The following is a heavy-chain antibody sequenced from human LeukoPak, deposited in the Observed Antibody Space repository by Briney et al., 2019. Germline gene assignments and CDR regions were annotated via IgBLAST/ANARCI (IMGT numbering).Heavy chain of an antibody. CDR2: IYPGDSDT. V-gene: IGHV5-51*01. J-gene: IGHJ3*02. CDR3: ARHRRSITIFGPPYDAFDI. D-gene: IGHD3-3*01. Sequence: GESLKISCKGSGYSFTSYWIGWVRQRPGKGLEWMGIIYPGDSDTRYSPSFQGQVTISADKSIRTAYLQWSSLKASDTAMYYCARHRRSITIFGPPYDAFDIWGQGTMVTVSS. CDR1: GYSFTSYW.